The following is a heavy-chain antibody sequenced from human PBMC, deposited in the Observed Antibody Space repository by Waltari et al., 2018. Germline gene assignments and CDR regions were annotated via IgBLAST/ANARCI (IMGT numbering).Heavy chain of an antibody. CDR3: ARVKGSYTSDP. CDR2: IYYSGST. J-gene: IGHJ5*02. D-gene: IGHD3-16*01. V-gene: IGHV4-59*11. CDR1: GGSISSHY. Sequence: QVQLQESAPGLVKPSETLSLTCTVSGGSISSHYWSWIRQPPGKGLELIGYIYYSGSTNYNPSLKSRVTISVDTSKNQFSLKLSSVTAADTAVYYCARVKGSYTSDPWGQGTLVTVSS.